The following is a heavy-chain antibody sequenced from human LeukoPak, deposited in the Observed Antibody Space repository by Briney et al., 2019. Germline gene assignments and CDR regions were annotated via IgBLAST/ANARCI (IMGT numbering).Heavy chain of an antibody. CDR2: LYTGGST. D-gene: IGHD1-7*01. V-gene: IGHV3-53*01. J-gene: IGHJ4*02. CDR1: GFLVSDNY. Sequence: PGGSLRLSCAASGFLVSDNYMHWLRQAPGKGLEWVSVLYTGGSTYYADSGKGRFTIPRDNSKNTLYLQMNSLRVEDTAVYYCARDHWNYHAFDYWGQGTLVTVSS. CDR3: ARDHWNYHAFDY.